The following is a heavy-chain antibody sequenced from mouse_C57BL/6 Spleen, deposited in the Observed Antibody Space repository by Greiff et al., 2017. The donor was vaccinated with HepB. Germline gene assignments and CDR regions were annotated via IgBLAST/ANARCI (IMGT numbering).Heavy chain of an antibody. CDR1: GYTFTDYN. J-gene: IGHJ2*01. Sequence: EVQLQQSGPELVKPGASVKMSCKASGYTFTDYNMHWVKQSHGKSLEWIGYINPNNGGTSYNQKFKGKATLTVNKSSSTAYMELRSLTSEDSAVYYCAREKFVTTVPYFDYWGQGTTLTVSS. D-gene: IGHD1-1*01. CDR3: AREKFVTTVPYFDY. CDR2: INPNNGGT. V-gene: IGHV1-22*01.